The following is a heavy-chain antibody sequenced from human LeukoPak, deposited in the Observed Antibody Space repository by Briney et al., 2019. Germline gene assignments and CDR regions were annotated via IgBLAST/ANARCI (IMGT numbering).Heavy chain of an antibody. V-gene: IGHV3-11*04. D-gene: IGHD3-9*01. J-gene: IGHJ3*02. Sequence: PGGSLRLSCAASGFIVSSNSMSWIRQAPGKGLEWVSYISSSGSTIYYADSVKGRFTISRDNAKNSLYLQMNSLRAEDTAVYYCARAKHPDYDILTGSIPSAPVDIWGQGTMVTVSS. CDR3: ARAKHPDYDILTGSIPSAPVDI. CDR2: ISSSGSTI. CDR1: GFIVSSNS.